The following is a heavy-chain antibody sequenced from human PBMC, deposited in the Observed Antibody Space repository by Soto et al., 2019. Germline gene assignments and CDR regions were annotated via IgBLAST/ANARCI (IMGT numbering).Heavy chain of an antibody. CDR1: GFTFDDYA. V-gene: IGHV3-9*01. D-gene: IGHD1-26*01. J-gene: IGHJ6*03. CDR2: ISWNSGSI. Sequence: GGSLRLSCAASGFTFDDYAMHWVRQAPWKGLEWVSGISWNSGSIGYADSVKGRFTISRDNAKNSLYLQMNSLRAEDTALYYCAKGYSGYDYMDVWGKGTTVTVSS. CDR3: AKGYSGYDYMDV.